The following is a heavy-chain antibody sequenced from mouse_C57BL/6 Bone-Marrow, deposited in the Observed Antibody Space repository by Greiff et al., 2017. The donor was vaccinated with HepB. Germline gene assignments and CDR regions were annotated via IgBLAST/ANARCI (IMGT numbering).Heavy chain of an antibody. CDR2: IYPGDGDT. CDR3: ARSGDHGGFAY. Sequence: VQLQESGAELVKPGASVKISCKASGYAFSSYWMNWVKQRPGKGLEWIGQIYPGDGDTNYNGKFKGKATLTADKSSSTAYMQLSSLTSEDSAVYFCARSGDHGGFAYWGQGTLVTVSA. D-gene: IGHD3-1*01. CDR1: GYAFSSYW. J-gene: IGHJ3*01. V-gene: IGHV1-80*01.